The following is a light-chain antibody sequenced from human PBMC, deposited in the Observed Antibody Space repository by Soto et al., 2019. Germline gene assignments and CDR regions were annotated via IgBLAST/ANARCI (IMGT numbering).Light chain of an antibody. CDR1: QSIHTS. CDR3: QQRNVWPPIT. V-gene: IGKV3-11*01. J-gene: IGKJ5*01. Sequence: VLTQSPATLSLSPGERATLSCRASQSIHTSLAWYQQKPGQPPRLVVYDSTLSANGVPDRFGGSRSGTEFTLTINNLEPEDFAVYYYQQRNVWPPITFGQGTRLEI. CDR2: DST.